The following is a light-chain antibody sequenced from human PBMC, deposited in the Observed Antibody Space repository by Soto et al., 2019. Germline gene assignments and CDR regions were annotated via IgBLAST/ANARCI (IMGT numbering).Light chain of an antibody. J-gene: IGKJ5*01. CDR2: AAS. V-gene: IGKV1-39*01. Sequence: EIQMTQSPSSLSASVGDRVTITCRASQSISSYLNWYQQKPGKAPKVLIYAASSLQSGVPSRFSGSGSGTDFTLTISSLQPEDVATYFCQQSYRTPITFGQGTRLEIK. CDR3: QQSYRTPIT. CDR1: QSISSY.